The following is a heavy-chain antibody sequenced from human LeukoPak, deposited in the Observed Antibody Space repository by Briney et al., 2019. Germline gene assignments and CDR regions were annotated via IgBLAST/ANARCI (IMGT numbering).Heavy chain of an antibody. D-gene: IGHD3-9*01. J-gene: IGHJ6*02. Sequence: ASVKVSCKASGYTFTSYGISWVRQAPGQGLEWMGWISAYNGNTNYAQKLQRRVTMTTDTSTSTAYMELRSLRSDDTAVYYCARAPVLRYFDWLAPHYYYYGMDVWGQGTTVTVSS. V-gene: IGHV1-18*01. CDR3: ARAPVLRYFDWLAPHYYYYGMDV. CDR2: ISAYNGNT. CDR1: GYTFTSYG.